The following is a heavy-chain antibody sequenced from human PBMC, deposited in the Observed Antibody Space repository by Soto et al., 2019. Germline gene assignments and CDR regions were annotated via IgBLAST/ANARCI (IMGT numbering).Heavy chain of an antibody. CDR1: GFTFSSYA. V-gene: IGHV3-23*01. CDR2: ISGSGGST. D-gene: IGHD3-22*01. J-gene: IGHJ4*02. Sequence: GGSLRLSCAASGFTFSSYAMSWVRQAPGKGLEWVSAISGSGGSTYYADSVKGRFTISRDNSKNTLYLQMNSLRAEDTAVYYCAKDHAEVDYYDSSGENYWGQGTLVTVSS. CDR3: AKDHAEVDYYDSSGENY.